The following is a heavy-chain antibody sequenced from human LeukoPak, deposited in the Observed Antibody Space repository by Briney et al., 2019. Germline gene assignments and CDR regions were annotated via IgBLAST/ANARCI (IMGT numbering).Heavy chain of an antibody. Sequence: PSQTLSLTCTVSGGSISSGSYYWSWIRQPAGKGLEWIGRIYTSGSTNYNPSLKSRVTISVDTSKNQFSLKLSSVTAADTAVYYCAREVPIFGVVIIGWSDPWGQGTLVTVSS. CDR2: IYTSGST. V-gene: IGHV4-61*02. CDR3: AREVPIFGVVIIGWSDP. J-gene: IGHJ5*02. CDR1: GGSISSGSYY. D-gene: IGHD3-3*01.